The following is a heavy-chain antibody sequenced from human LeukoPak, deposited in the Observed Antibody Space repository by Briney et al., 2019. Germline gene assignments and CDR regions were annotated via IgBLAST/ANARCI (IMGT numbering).Heavy chain of an antibody. Sequence: SETLSLTCTVSADSLSSGGHYWAWIRQFPGKGLESIGFIHHSGRSRHNPSLKDRVAISVDTSRKQFALKLGSVTAADTAMYYCARGGNRFGGFYFDYWGQGIQVIVSS. D-gene: IGHD3-10*01. V-gene: IGHV4-31*03. CDR1: ADSLSSGGHY. CDR3: ARGGNRFGGFYFDY. J-gene: IGHJ4*02. CDR2: IHHSGRS.